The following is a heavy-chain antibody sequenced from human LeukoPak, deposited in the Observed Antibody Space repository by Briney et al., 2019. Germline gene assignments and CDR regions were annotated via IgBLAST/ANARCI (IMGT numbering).Heavy chain of an antibody. V-gene: IGHV1-46*01. CDR3: ARDRHLQLGEDYYYGMDV. Sequence: ASVKVSCKASGYTFTSYYMHWVRQAPGQGLEWMGIINPSGGSTNDAQKFQGRVTMTRDTSTSTVYMELSSPRSEDTAVYYCARDRHLQLGEDYYYGMDVWGQGTTVTVSS. D-gene: IGHD4-11*01. CDR1: GYTFTSYY. J-gene: IGHJ6*02. CDR2: INPSGGST.